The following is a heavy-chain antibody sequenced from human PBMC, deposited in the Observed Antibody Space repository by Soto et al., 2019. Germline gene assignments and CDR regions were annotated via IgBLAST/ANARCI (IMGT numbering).Heavy chain of an antibody. D-gene: IGHD3-9*01. J-gene: IGHJ6*02. Sequence: PSETLSLSCTVSGGSISSYYWSWIRQPPGKGLEWIGYIYYSGSTNYNPSLKSRVTISVDTSKNQFSLKLSSVTAADTAVYYCARCRPYYYILTVSRPYPYGMDVWGQGTTVTVSS. V-gene: IGHV4-59*01. CDR1: GGSISSYY. CDR3: ARCRPYYYILTVSRPYPYGMDV. CDR2: IYYSGST.